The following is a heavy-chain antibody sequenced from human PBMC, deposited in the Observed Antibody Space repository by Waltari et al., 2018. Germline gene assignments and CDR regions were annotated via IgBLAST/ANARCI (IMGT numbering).Heavy chain of an antibody. Sequence: QVQVQQWGAGLLKPSETLSLTCAVYGGSLSIYYWSWIRQSPGKGLEWIGEINHSGSTNYNPSLKSRVTISVDTPQNQLSLKLSSVTAADTAVYYCARGPNGSGDLDYWGQGTLVTVSS. CDR1: GGSLSIYY. CDR3: ARGPNGSGDLDY. D-gene: IGHD3-10*01. CDR2: INHSGST. V-gene: IGHV4-34*01. J-gene: IGHJ4*02.